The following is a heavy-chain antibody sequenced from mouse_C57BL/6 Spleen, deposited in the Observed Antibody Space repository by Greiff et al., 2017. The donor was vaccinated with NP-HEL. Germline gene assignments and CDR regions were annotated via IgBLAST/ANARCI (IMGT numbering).Heavy chain of an antibody. CDR3: TRRPFGYDYGPGFAY. CDR1: GYTFTDYE. V-gene: IGHV1-15*01. D-gene: IGHD2-4*01. Sequence: QVQLQQSGAELVRPGASVTLSCKASGYTFTDYEMHWVKQTPVHGLEWIGAIDPETGGTAYNQKFKGKAILTADKSSSTAYMELRSLTSEDSAVYYCTRRPFGYDYGPGFAYWGQGTLVTVSA. J-gene: IGHJ3*01. CDR2: IDPETGGT.